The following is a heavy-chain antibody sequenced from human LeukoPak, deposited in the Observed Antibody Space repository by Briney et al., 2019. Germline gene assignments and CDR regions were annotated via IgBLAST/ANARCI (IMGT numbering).Heavy chain of an antibody. CDR3: ARSIPYGTTWYGRSDY. CDR2: IKPDGTTK. V-gene: IGHV3-7*03. CDR1: GVPFSSYS. J-gene: IGHJ4*02. Sequence: GGSLRLSCAASGVPFSSYSMTWVRQAPGEGLEWVANIKPDGTTKFYVDSVKGRFTISRDNALNSLYLQMNSLRAEDTAIYYCARSIPYGTTWYGRSDYWGQGTLVTVSS. D-gene: IGHD6-13*01.